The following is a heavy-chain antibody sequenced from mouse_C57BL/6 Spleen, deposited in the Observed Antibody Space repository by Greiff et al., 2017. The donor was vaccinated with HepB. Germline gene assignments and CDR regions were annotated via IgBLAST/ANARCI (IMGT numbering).Heavy chain of an antibody. CDR1: GYTFTSYW. CDR2: IDPSDSYT. D-gene: IGHD1-1*02. CDR3: ARSGGVLSFAY. V-gene: IGHV1-50*01. Sequence: QVQLKESGAELVKPGASVKLSCKASGYTFTSYWMQWVKQRPGQGLEWIGEIDPSDSYTNSNQKFKGKATLTVDTSSSTAYMQLSSLTSEDSAVYYCARSGGVLSFAYWGQGALVTVSA. J-gene: IGHJ3*01.